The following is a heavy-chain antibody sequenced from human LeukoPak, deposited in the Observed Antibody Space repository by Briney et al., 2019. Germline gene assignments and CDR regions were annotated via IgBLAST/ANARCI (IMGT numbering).Heavy chain of an antibody. J-gene: IGHJ4*02. D-gene: IGHD1-26*01. CDR3: ASGGIYYGAAFDF. CDR2: INGDGGST. V-gene: IGHV3-74*01. CDR1: GFTFSNYW. Sequence: GGSLRLSCAASGFTFSNYWMHWVRQAPGKGLVWVSRINGDGGSTSYVDSVKGRFTISRDNAKNTLYLQMNSLRAEDTAVYYCASGGIYYGAAFDFWGQGTLVTVSS.